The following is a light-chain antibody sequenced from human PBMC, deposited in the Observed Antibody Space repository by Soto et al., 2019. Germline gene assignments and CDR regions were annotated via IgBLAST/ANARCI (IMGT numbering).Light chain of an antibody. CDR1: SSNIGNNY. CDR3: GKWDSSLSHYV. CDR2: ENN. J-gene: IGLJ1*01. V-gene: IGLV1-51*02. Sequence: QSVLTQPPSVSAAPGQKVTISCSGSSSNIGNNYVSWYQQLPGTAPKLLIYENNKRPSGIPDRFSGSKSGTSATLGITGLQTGDEADYYCGKWDSSLSHYVFGTGTKVTVL.